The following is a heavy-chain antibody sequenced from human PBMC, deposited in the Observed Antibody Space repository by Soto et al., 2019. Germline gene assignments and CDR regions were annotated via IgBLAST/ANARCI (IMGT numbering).Heavy chain of an antibody. CDR1: GYTFTSYG. CDR2: INAANGDT. Sequence: ASVKVSCKASGYTFTSYGIHWVRQAPGQRLEWMGWINAANGDTKYSPKFQGRVTITRDTSASTAYMELSSLRSEDTAVYYCVRRHVSATGIDWLDPWGQGTLVTVSP. D-gene: IGHD6-13*01. CDR3: VRRHVSATGIDWLDP. J-gene: IGHJ5*02. V-gene: IGHV1-3*01.